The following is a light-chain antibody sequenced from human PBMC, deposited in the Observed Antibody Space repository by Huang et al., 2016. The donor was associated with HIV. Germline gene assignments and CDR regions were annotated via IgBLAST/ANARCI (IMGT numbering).Light chain of an antibody. CDR2: HAS. J-gene: IGKJ2*01. CDR1: QDIGKY. CDR3: QQYDNLYT. V-gene: IGKV1-33*01. Sequence: DIQMTQSPSSLSASVGDRVTITCQASQDIGKYLNWYQQRPGTDPKFLFSHASSLEKGVSSSCSRNGSGTNFNFISNSLQPEDTATYYCQQYDNLYTFGQGTKLEIK.